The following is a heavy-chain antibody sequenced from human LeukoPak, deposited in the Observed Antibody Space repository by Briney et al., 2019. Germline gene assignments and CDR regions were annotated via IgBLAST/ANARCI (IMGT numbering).Heavy chain of an antibody. D-gene: IGHD3-16*01. V-gene: IGHV3-23*01. CDR3: AKVGGGFNPTLYFDF. CDR1: RFTFSNDA. J-gene: IGHJ4*02. Sequence: GGSLRLSCAASRFTFSNDAMSWVRRAPGKGLEWVSAISGSGGSTFYADSVKGRSTISRDNSKNTLYLQMNSLRADDTAVYYCAKVGGGFNPTLYFDFWGQGTLVTVSS. CDR2: ISGSGGST.